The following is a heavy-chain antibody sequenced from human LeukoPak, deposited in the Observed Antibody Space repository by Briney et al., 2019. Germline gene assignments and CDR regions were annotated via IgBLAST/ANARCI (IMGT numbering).Heavy chain of an antibody. CDR1: GHTFTSYG. D-gene: IGHD2/OR15-2a*01. CDR2: ISAYNGNT. J-gene: IGHJ6*03. CDR3: ARTGGKLYVYYYYYMDV. Sequence: GASVKVSCKASGHTFTSYGISWVRQAPGQGLEWMGWISAYNGNTNYAQKLQGRVTMTTDTSTSTAYMELRSLRSDDTAVYYCARTGGKLYVYYYYYMDVWGKGTTVTISS. V-gene: IGHV1-18*01.